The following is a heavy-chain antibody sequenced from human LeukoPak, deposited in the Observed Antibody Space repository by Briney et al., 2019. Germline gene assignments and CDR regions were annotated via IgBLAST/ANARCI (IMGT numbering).Heavy chain of an antibody. V-gene: IGHV3-21*01. Sequence: PGGSLRLSCAASGFTFSSYSMNWVRQAPGKGLEWVSSISSSSSYIYYADSVKGRFTIFRHNAKNSLYLQMNSLRAEDTAVYYCASGGLMVRGVIRSFDYWGQGTLVTVSS. CDR2: ISSSSSYI. CDR3: ASGGLMVRGVIRSFDY. J-gene: IGHJ4*02. CDR1: GFTFSSYS. D-gene: IGHD3-10*01.